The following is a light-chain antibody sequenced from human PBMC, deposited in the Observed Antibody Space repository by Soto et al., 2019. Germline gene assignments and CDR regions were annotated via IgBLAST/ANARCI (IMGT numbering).Light chain of an antibody. CDR1: QGISSY. CDR2: AAS. J-gene: IGKJ2*01. Sequence: DIQLTQSPSFLSASVGDRVTITCRASQGISSYLAWYQQKPGKAPKLLIYAASTLQSGGPSRFSGSGSGTEFTLTIGSLQPEDFATYYCQQLNSYPYTFGQGTKLEIK. CDR3: QQLNSYPYT. V-gene: IGKV1-9*01.